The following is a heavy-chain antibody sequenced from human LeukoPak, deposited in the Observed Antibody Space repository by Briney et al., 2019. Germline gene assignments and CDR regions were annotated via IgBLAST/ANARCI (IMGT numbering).Heavy chain of an antibody. Sequence: SETLSLTCTVSGGSISSYYWSWIRQPPGKGLEWIGYIYYSGSTNYNPSLKSRVTISVDTSKNQFSLKLSSVTAADTAVYYCASQPTSYYYDSSGLGDYWGQGTLVTVSS. CDR1: GGSISSYY. V-gene: IGHV4-59*12. CDR3: ASQPTSYYYDSSGLGDY. D-gene: IGHD3-22*01. J-gene: IGHJ4*02. CDR2: IYYSGST.